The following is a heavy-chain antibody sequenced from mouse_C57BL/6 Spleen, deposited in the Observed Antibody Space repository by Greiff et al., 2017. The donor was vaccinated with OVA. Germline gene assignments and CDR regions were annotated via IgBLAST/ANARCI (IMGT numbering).Heavy chain of an antibody. CDR3: ARKYYGSSYPYFDY. Sequence: QVQLQQSGAELVRPGTSVKMSCKASGYTFTNYWIGWAKQRHGHGLEWIGDIYPGGGYTNYNEKFKGKATLTADKSSSTAYMQFSSLTSEDSAIYYCARKYYGSSYPYFDYWGQGTTLTVSS. CDR1: GYTFTNYW. CDR2: IYPGGGYT. V-gene: IGHV1-63*01. J-gene: IGHJ2*01. D-gene: IGHD1-1*01.